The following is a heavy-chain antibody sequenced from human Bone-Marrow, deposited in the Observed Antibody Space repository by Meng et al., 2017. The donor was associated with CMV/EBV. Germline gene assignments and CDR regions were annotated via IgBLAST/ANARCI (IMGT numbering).Heavy chain of an antibody. CDR3: AKGQQSPFSYYFYGMDV. Sequence: GGSLRLSCAAAGFNFSNYGIHWVRQAPGKGLEWVAIIWYDGSHRYYADSVQGRFTISRDNSKNTVHLQMNSLRAEDTAVYYCAKGQQSPFSYYFYGMDVWGQGTTVTVSS. CDR2: IWYDGSHR. V-gene: IGHV3-33*06. D-gene: IGHD1/OR15-1a*01. J-gene: IGHJ6*02. CDR1: GFNFSNYG.